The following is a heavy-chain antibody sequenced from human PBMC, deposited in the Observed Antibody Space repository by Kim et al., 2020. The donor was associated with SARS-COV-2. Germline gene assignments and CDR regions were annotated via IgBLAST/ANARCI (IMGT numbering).Heavy chain of an antibody. CDR3: ARGDRHYYYGMDV. Sequence: GGSLRLSCAASGFTFSDYYMSWIRQAPGKGLECVSYMSSSSSYTNYADSVKGRFTISRDNAKNSLYLQMNSLRAEDTAVYYCARGDRHYYYGMDVWGQGTPVTVSS. J-gene: IGHJ6*02. CDR1: GFTFSDYY. V-gene: IGHV3-11*05. D-gene: IGHD2-21*02. CDR2: MSSSSSYT.